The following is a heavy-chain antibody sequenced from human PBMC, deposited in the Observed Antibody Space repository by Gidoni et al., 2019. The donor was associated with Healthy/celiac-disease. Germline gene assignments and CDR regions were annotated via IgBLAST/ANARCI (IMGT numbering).Heavy chain of an antibody. J-gene: IGHJ5*02. V-gene: IGHV1-46*01. CDR1: GYTFTSYY. CDR2: INPRGGST. CDR3: ARGGEYYYDSSGYYYGIGWFDP. Sequence: QVQLVQSGAEVKKPGASVKVSCKASGYTFTSYYMHWVRQAPGQGLGWMGIINPRGGSTSYAQKFQGRVTMTRDTSTSTVYMELSSLRSEDTAVYYCARGGEYYYDSSGYYYGIGWFDPWGQGTLVTVSS. D-gene: IGHD3-22*01.